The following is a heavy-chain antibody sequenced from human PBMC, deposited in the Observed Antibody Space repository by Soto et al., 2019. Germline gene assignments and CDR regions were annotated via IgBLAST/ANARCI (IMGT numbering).Heavy chain of an antibody. CDR2: IYYSVST. CDR3: ARDGTGDQWFEP. CDR1: GGSISRGYYY. Sequence: SETLSLTCTVSGGSISRGYYYCSWIRQPPGKGLEWIGYIYYSVSTYYNPSLKSRVTISVDTSNNQFSLKLSSVNAADTAVYDCARDGTGDQWFEPWGQGTMVTVSS. J-gene: IGHJ5*02. V-gene: IGHV4-30-4*01. D-gene: IGHD7-27*01.